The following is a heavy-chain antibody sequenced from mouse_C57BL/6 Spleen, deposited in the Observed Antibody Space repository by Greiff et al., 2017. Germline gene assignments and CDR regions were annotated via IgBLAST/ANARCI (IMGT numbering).Heavy chain of an antibody. CDR3: ARGGDVRAMDY. D-gene: IGHD3-3*01. Sequence: GLVKPGGSLKLSCAASGFTFSSYAMSWVRQTPEKRLEWVATISDGGSYTYYPDNVKGRFTISRDNAKNNLYLQMSHLKSEDTAVYYCARGGDVRAMDYWGQGTSVTVAS. J-gene: IGHJ4*01. CDR2: ISDGGSYT. V-gene: IGHV5-4*01. CDR1: GFTFSSYA.